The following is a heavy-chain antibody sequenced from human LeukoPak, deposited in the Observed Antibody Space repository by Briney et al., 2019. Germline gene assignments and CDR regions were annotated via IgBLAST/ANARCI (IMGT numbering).Heavy chain of an antibody. Sequence: ASVKVSCKASGYTFTGYYMHWVRQAPGQGLEWMGWINPNSGGTNYAQKFQGRVTMTRDTSISTAYMELSRLRSDDTAVYYCASYRSSYDSSGLDAFDIWGQGTMVTVPS. CDR2: INPNSGGT. CDR3: ASYRSSYDSSGLDAFDI. J-gene: IGHJ3*02. V-gene: IGHV1-2*02. CDR1: GYTFTGYY. D-gene: IGHD3-22*01.